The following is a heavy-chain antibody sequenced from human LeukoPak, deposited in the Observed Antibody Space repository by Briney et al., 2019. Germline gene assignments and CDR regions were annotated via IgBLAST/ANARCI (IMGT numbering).Heavy chain of an antibody. CDR2: TRNKANSYTT. V-gene: IGHV3-72*01. Sequence: GGSLRLSCAASGFTFSDHYMDWVRQAPGKGLEWVGRTRNKANSYTTEYAASVKGRFTISRDDSKNSLYLQMNSLKTEDTAVYYCARGFGSGLFDYWGQGTLVTVSS. CDR3: ARGFGSGLFDY. D-gene: IGHD6-19*01. J-gene: IGHJ4*02. CDR1: GFTFSDHY.